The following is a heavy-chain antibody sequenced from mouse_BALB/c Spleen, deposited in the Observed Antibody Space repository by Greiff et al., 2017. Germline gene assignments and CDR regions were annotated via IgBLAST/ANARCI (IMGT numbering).Heavy chain of an antibody. V-gene: IGHV5-17*02. D-gene: IGHD2-10*02. CDR3: ARKQYGNFVDYAMDY. J-gene: IGHJ4*01. Sequence: EVKLVESGGGLVQPGGSRKLSCAASGFTFSSFGMHWVRQAPEKGLEWVAYISSGSSTIYYADTVKGRFTISRDNPKNTLFLQMTSLRSEDTAMYYCARKQYGNFVDYAMDYWGQGTSVTVSS. CDR1: GFTFSSFG. CDR2: ISSGSSTI.